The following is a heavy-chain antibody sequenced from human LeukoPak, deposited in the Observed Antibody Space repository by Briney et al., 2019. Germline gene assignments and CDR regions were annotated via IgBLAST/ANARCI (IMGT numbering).Heavy chain of an antibody. J-gene: IGHJ4*02. CDR3: AKDLEGQWLPYFVY. D-gene: IGHD6-19*01. CDR1: GFTFSSYA. V-gene: IGHV3-23*01. Sequence: PGGSLRLSCAASGFTFSSYAMSWVRQAPGKRLEWVSAISSSGGSTYYADSVKGRFTISRDNSKNTLYLQMNSLRAEDTAVYYHAKDLEGQWLPYFVYWGQGTLVTVSS. CDR2: ISSSGGST.